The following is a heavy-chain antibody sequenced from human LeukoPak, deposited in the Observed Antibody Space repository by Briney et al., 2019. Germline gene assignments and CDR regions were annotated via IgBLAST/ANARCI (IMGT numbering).Heavy chain of an antibody. V-gene: IGHV3-7*05. CDR2: IKQDGSEK. Sequence: GGSLRLSCAASGFTFDTYRMSWVRQAPGKGLEWVANIKQDGSEKYYVDSVKGRFTISRDNAKNSLYLQMNSLRAEDTAVYYCARGCDDSSSWYISDYWGQGTLVTVSS. J-gene: IGHJ4*02. CDR1: GFTFDTYR. CDR3: ARGCDDSSSWYISDY. D-gene: IGHD6-13*01.